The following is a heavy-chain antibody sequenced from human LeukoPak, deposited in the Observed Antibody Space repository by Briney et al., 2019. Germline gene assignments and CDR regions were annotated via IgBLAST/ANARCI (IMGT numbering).Heavy chain of an antibody. J-gene: IGHJ4*02. Sequence: GGSLRLSCAASEFSVGSNYMTWVRQAPGKGLEWVSLIYSGGSTYYADSVKGRFTISRDNSKNTLYLQMNSLRAEDTAVYYCARGKRGYPSREFDSWGRGTLVTVSS. CDR2: IYSGGST. V-gene: IGHV3-66*01. CDR1: EFSVGSNY. D-gene: IGHD3-16*02. CDR3: ARGKRGYPSREFDS.